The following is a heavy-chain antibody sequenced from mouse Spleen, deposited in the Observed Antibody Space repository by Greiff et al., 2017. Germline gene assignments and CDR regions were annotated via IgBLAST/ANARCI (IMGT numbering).Heavy chain of an antibody. Sequence: QVQLQQPGAELVMPGASVKLSCKASGYIFTSYWMHWVKQRPGQGLEWIGEIDPSDSYTNYNQKFKGKATLTVDKSSSTAYMQLSSLTSEDSAVYYCARGGFDYWGQGTTLTVSS. V-gene: IGHV1-69*01. CDR3: ARGGFDY. CDR2: IDPSDSYT. CDR1: GYIFTSYW. J-gene: IGHJ2*01.